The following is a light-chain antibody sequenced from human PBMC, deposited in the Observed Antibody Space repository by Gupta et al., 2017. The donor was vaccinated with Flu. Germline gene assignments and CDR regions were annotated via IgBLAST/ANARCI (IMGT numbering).Light chain of an antibody. Sequence: EIVLTQSPATLSVSPGERATISCRASQSILSNLAWYQQKPGQAPRLLIYVASTRATGIPARFSGSGSGTDFTLTISSLQSEDFALYYCQQYNNWPWTFGQGTKVAIK. CDR3: QQYNNWPWT. J-gene: IGKJ1*01. CDR2: VAS. CDR1: QSILSN. V-gene: IGKV3-15*01.